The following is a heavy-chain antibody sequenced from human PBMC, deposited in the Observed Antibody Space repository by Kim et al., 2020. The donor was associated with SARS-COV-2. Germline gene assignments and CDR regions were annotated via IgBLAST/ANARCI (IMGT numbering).Heavy chain of an antibody. J-gene: IGHJ4*02. D-gene: IGHD2-21*02. V-gene: IGHV4-30-4*01. Sequence: SETLSLTCTVSGGSISSGDYYWSWIRQPPGKGLEWIGYIYYTGSSHYNPSLNSRVTISIDTPKNQFSLKLSSVTAADTAVYYSARGPPIGGGDCYSHWGQGTLVTVSS. CDR2: IYYTGSS. CDR1: GGSISSGDYY. CDR3: ARGPPIGGGDCYSH.